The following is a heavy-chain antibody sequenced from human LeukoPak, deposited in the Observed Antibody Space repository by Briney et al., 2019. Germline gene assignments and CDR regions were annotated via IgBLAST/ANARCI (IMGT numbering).Heavy chain of an antibody. J-gene: IGHJ4*02. D-gene: IGHD2-15*01. Sequence: GGSLRLSCAASGFTFSSYAMSWVRQAPGKGLEWVSAISGSGGSTYYADSVKGRFTISRDSSKNTLYLQMNSLRAEDTAVYYCAKSNTVVVVAATGLDYWGQGTLVTVSS. CDR1: GFTFSSYA. V-gene: IGHV3-23*01. CDR3: AKSNTVVVVAATGLDY. CDR2: ISGSGGST.